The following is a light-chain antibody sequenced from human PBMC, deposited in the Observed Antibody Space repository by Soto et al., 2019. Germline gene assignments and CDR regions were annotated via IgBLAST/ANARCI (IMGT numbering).Light chain of an antibody. CDR2: AAS. V-gene: IGKV1-27*01. J-gene: IGKJ1*01. Sequence: DIKMNQSPSTLSAYVGDRVTITCQASQGISNYLAWYQQKPGTVPKLLISAASTLQTGVPSRFSGGGSGTDFTLTISSLQPEDGATYYCQKYNSALWTFGQGTMV. CDR3: QKYNSALWT. CDR1: QGISNY.